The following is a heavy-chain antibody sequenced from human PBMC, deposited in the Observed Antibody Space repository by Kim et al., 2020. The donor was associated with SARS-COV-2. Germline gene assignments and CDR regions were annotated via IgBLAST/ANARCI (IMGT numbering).Heavy chain of an antibody. Sequence: GGSLRLSCTASGFTFGDYAMSWFRQAPGKGLEWVGFIRSKAYGGTTEYAASVKGRFTISRDDSKSIAYLQMNSLKTEDTAVYYCTSSGYYDSSGQPDEQNYYCMDVWGQGTTVTVSS. V-gene: IGHV3-49*03. J-gene: IGHJ6*02. D-gene: IGHD3-22*01. CDR1: GFTFGDYA. CDR2: IRSKAYGGTT. CDR3: TSSGYYDSSGQPDEQNYYCMDV.